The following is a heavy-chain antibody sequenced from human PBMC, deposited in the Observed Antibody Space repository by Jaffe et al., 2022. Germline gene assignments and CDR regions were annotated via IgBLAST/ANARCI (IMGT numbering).Heavy chain of an antibody. V-gene: IGHV3-48*03. Sequence: EVQLVESGGGLVQPGGSLRLSCAASGFTFSSYEMNWVRQAPGKGLEWVSYISSSGSTIYYADSVKGRFTISRDNAKNSLYLQMNSLRAEDTAVYYCARGESVLLWFGEPDLDYWGQGTLVTVSS. D-gene: IGHD3-10*01. J-gene: IGHJ4*02. CDR3: ARGESVLLWFGEPDLDY. CDR1: GFTFSSYE. CDR2: ISSSGSTI.